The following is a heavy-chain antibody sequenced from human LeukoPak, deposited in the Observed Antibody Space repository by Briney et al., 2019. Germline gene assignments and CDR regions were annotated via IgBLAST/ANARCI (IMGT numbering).Heavy chain of an antibody. D-gene: IGHD3-22*01. CDR2: INPNSGGT. CDR1: GYTFTGYY. CDR3: ARVDDRGHYYDSSGPRKLFDY. Sequence: ASVKVSCKASGYTFTGYYMHWVRQAPGQGLEWMGWINPNSGGTNYQGRVTMTRDTSISTAYMDLSRLRSDDTAVYYCARVDDRGHYYDSSGPRKLFDYWGQGTLVTVSS. J-gene: IGHJ4*02. V-gene: IGHV1-2*02.